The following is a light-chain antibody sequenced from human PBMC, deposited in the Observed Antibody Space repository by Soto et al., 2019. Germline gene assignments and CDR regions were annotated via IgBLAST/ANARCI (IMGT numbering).Light chain of an antibody. CDR3: QQRSNWLT. V-gene: IGKV3-11*01. CDR1: KSVSSY. CDR2: DAS. Sequence: EIVLTQSRATLSLSPGGRATLSCRASKSVSSYLAWYQQKPGQAPRLLIYDASNRATGIPSRFSGSGSGTDFTLTTSSLEPEDFAFYYCQQRSNWLTFGGGTKADIK. J-gene: IGKJ4*01.